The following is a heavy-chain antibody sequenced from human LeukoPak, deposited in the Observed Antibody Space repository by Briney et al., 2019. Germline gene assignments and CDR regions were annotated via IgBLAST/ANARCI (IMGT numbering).Heavy chain of an antibody. Sequence: ASVKVSCKASGYTFTTYYIHWVRQAPGQGLEWMGWISAYNGNTNYAQKLQGRVTMTTDTSTSTAYMELRSLRSDDTAVYYCARGSMGCSGGSCYYYYYMDVWGKGTTVTVSS. D-gene: IGHD2-15*01. J-gene: IGHJ6*03. CDR2: ISAYNGNT. CDR1: GYTFTTYY. V-gene: IGHV1-18*04. CDR3: ARGSMGCSGGSCYYYYYMDV.